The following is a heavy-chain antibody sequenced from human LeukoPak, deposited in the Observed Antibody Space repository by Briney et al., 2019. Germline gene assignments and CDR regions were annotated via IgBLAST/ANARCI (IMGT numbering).Heavy chain of an antibody. CDR1: GFTFSSYT. CDR2: ISSGSHYI. Sequence: AGGSLRLSCAASGFTFSSYTMNWVRQAPGKGLEWVSSISSGSHYIYYADPVKGRFTISRDNAQNSLYLQMNSLRAEDTAVYYCARDPAPDYWGQGTLVTVSS. CDR3: ARDPAPDY. J-gene: IGHJ4*02. V-gene: IGHV3-21*01.